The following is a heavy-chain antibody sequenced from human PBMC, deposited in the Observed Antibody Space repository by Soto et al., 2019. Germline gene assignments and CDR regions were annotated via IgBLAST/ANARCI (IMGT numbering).Heavy chain of an antibody. V-gene: IGHV4-59*08. CDR2: IYYSGST. D-gene: IGHD3-10*01. CDR1: VDSISRYY. CDR3: PRPTTMVRGVTINSMDV. Sequence: SETLYLTCIFSVDSISRYYWSWILTPPGKGLEWIGYIYYSGSTNYNPSLKSRVTISVDTSKNQFSLKLSSVTAADTAVYYCPRPTTMVRGVTINSMDVWGKGTTVTGSS. J-gene: IGHJ6*03.